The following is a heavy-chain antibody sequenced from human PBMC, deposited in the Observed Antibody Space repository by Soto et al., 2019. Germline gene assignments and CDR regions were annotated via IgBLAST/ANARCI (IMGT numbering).Heavy chain of an antibody. V-gene: IGHV4-39*01. CDR3: ARDRGGWNYYFDY. Sequence: SETLSLTCTVSGVSISSSTYYWGWIRQSPGKGLEWIASIYNSGSNYYNPSLTGRVTISVDTSKNQFSLQLSSVTATDTAVYHCARDRGGWNYYFDYWGQGALVTVSS. D-gene: IGHD1-7*01. CDR2: IYNSGSN. CDR1: GVSISSSTYY. J-gene: IGHJ4*02.